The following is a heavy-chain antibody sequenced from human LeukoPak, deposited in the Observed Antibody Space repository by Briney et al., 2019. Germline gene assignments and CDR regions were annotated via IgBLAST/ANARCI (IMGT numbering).Heavy chain of an antibody. CDR1: GGSVGSNY. CDR2: ISYSGDT. CDR3: ARGSGWYPH. J-gene: IGHJ1*01. V-gene: IGHV4-59*02. Sequence: PSETLSLTCSVAGGSVGSNYWSWVRQPPGKGLEWIGYISYSGDTKYNPSLKSRLSMSVDTSKNQCSLMLTSVTAADTAVYYCARGSGWYPHWGQGTLVTVSS. D-gene: IGHD6-19*01.